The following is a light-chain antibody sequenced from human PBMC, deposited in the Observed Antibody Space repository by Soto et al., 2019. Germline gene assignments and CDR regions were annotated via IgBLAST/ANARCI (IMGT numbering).Light chain of an antibody. Sequence: QSALTQPASVSGSPGQSITISCTGTSSNVGTYDLVSWYQHHPGKAPKLMIYEAIKRPSGVSNRFSGSKSGNTASLTISGLQAEDEADYYCCSYAGSTTYVFGTGTKVTVL. CDR1: SSNVGTYDL. CDR2: EAI. V-gene: IGLV2-23*01. CDR3: CSYAGSTTYV. J-gene: IGLJ1*01.